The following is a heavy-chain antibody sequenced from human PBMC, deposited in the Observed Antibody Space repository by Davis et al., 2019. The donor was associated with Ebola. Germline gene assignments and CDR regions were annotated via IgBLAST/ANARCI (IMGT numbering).Heavy chain of an antibody. D-gene: IGHD3-16*01. CDR2: INPSGGST. CDR3: ARGTMITFGATAALGAPKYYYYGMDV. J-gene: IGHJ6*02. V-gene: IGHV1-46*01. Sequence: ASVKVSCKASGYTFTSYYMHWVRQAPGQGLEWMGIINPSGGSTSYAQKFQGRVTMTRDTSTRTVYMELSSLRSEDTAVYYCARGTMITFGATAALGAPKYYYYGMDVWGQGTTVTVSS. CDR1: GYTFTSYY.